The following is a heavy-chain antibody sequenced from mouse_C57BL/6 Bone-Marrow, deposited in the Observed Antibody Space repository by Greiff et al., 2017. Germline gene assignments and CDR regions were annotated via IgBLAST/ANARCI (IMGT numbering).Heavy chain of an antibody. CDR3: ARSIITTVVAHYAMDY. J-gene: IGHJ4*01. Sequence: EVQLQQSGPELVKPGASVKISCKASGYTFTDYYMNWVKQSHGKSLEWIGDINPNNGGTSYNQKFKGKATLTVDKSSSTAYMELRRLTSEDSAVYYCARSIITTVVAHYAMDYWGQGTSVTVSS. D-gene: IGHD1-1*01. CDR2: INPNNGGT. V-gene: IGHV1-26*01. CDR1: GYTFTDYY.